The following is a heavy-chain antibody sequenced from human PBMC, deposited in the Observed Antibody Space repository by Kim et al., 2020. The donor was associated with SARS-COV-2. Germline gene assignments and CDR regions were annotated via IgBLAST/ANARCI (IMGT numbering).Heavy chain of an antibody. J-gene: IGHJ4*02. V-gene: IGHV4-39*01. CDR3: ARHPADIVVVPAAPLHFDY. D-gene: IGHD2-2*01. Sequence: SRVTHSVDTSKNQFSLKLSSVTAADTAVYYCARHPADIVVVPAAPLHFDYWGQGTLVTVSS.